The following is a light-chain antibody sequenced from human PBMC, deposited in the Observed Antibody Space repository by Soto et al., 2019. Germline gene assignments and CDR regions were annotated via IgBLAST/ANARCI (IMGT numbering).Light chain of an antibody. CDR3: SSYTSSSNHVV. Sequence: QSVLTQPASVSGSPGQSITISCTGTSSDVGGYNYVSWYQQHPGKAPKLMIYDVSNRPSGVSNRFSGSKSGNTGSLTISGLQAEDEADYYCSSYTSSSNHVVFGGGTKLTVL. CDR1: SSDVGGYNY. J-gene: IGLJ2*01. V-gene: IGLV2-14*01. CDR2: DVS.